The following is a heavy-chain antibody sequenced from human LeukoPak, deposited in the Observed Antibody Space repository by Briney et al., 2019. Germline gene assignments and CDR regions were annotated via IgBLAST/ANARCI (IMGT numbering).Heavy chain of an antibody. J-gene: IGHJ4*02. D-gene: IGHD3-22*01. CDR3: LRGYYDSNRYFDFDY. CDR1: GFTFTNEA. CDR2: ISPGGGTT. V-gene: IGHV3-23*01. Sequence: GGSLRLSCAVSGFTFTNEAMGWVRQLRGGGLEWVSTISPGGGTTYYADSVKGRFTISRDTSKNTLYLQMNSLRAEDTAVYYCLRGYYDSNRYFDFDYWGRGTLVTVSS.